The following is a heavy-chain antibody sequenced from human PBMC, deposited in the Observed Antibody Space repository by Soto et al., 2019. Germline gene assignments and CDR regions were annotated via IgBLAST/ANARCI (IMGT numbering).Heavy chain of an antibody. V-gene: IGHV3-53*01. CDR1: GFTVSSNY. D-gene: IGHD3-3*01. Sequence: GGSLRLSCAASGFTVSSNYMSWVRQAPGKGLEWVSVIYSGGSTYYADSVKGRFTISRDNSKNTLYLQMNSLRAEDTAVYYCGAAYYDFWSGYYRYYYYYGMDVWGQGTTVTVPS. CDR2: IYSGGST. CDR3: GAAYYDFWSGYYRYYYYYGMDV. J-gene: IGHJ6*02.